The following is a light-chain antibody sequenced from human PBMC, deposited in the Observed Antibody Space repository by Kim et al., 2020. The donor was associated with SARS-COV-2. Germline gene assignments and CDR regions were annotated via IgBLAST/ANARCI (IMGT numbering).Light chain of an antibody. CDR3: QQYENWPPYT. CDR1: QSVNSN. V-gene: IGKV3-15*01. J-gene: IGKJ2*01. CDR2: GAS. Sequence: VSPGERVTLSCTASQSVNSNLAWYQQKRGQSPTLLIFGASTRATGVPARFSGRGFGTEFSFTISSLQSEDFAIYFCQQYENWPPYTFGQGTKLEIK.